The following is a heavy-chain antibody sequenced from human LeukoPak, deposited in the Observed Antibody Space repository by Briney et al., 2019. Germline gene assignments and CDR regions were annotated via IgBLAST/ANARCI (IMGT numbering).Heavy chain of an antibody. Sequence: PGESLRLSCAASGFTFNTSAMNWVRQVPGKGLEWVSSIDYDSSHIYYAASVRGRFTISRDNARNSVYLQMNSLRVEDTAVYYCARDPLRYLRVGHYDYWGQGTLVAVSS. CDR1: GFTFNTSA. J-gene: IGHJ4*02. CDR3: ARDPLRYLRVGHYDY. D-gene: IGHD3-9*01. CDR2: IDYDSSHI. V-gene: IGHV3-21*01.